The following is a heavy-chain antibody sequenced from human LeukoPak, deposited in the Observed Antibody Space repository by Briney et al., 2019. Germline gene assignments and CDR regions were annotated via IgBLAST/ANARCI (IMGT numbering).Heavy chain of an antibody. V-gene: IGHV3-23*01. Sequence: GGSLRLSCAASGLTFRSYAMTWVRQAPGKGLEWVSSISGSGTTTYFADSVKGRFTISRDNSKNTLSLQMDSLRVEDTALYYCAKDWTTVVTPKGYYFDSWGEGTLVTVSS. CDR1: GLTFRSYA. J-gene: IGHJ4*02. D-gene: IGHD4-23*01. CDR2: ISGSGTTT. CDR3: AKDWTTVVTPKGYYFDS.